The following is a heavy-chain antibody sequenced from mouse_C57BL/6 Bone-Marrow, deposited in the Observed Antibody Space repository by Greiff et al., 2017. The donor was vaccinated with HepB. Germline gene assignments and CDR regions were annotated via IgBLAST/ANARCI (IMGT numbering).Heavy chain of an antibody. V-gene: IGHV5-9-1*02. CDR3: TRGIYYGSGFAY. Sequence: EVQLVESGEGLVKPGGSLKLSCAASGFTFSSYAMSWVRQTPEKRLEWVAYISSGGDYIYYADTVKGRFTISRDNARNTLYLQMSSLKSEDTAMYYWTRGIYYGSGFAYWGQGTLVTVSA. CDR2: ISSGGDYI. D-gene: IGHD1-1*01. J-gene: IGHJ3*01. CDR1: GFTFSSYA.